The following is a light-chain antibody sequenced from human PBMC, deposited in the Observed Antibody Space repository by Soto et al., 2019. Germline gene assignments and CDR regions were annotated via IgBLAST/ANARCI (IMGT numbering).Light chain of an antibody. CDR3: QAWGSSTGV. V-gene: IGLV3-1*01. CDR1: KFGDKY. CDR2: QDS. J-gene: IGLJ2*01. Sequence: SYELTQPPSVSVSPGQTASITCSGDKFGDKYACWYQQKPGQSPVLVIYQDSKRPSGIPERFSGSNSGNTATLTISGTQAMDEADYYCQAWGSSTGVFGGGTKVTVL.